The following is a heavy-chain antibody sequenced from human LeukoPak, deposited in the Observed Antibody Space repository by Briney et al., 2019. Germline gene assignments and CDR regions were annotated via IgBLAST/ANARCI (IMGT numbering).Heavy chain of an antibody. CDR1: GFTFSSYG. J-gene: IGHJ4*02. Sequence: SGGSLRLSCAASGFTFSSYGMSWVRQAPGKGLEWVSAISGSGGSTYYADSVKGRFTISRDNSKNTLYLQMNSLRAEDTAVYYCAKSPTFGGVIVIQPLYYFDYWGQGTLVTVSS. CDR2: ISGSGGST. V-gene: IGHV3-23*01. CDR3: AKSPTFGGVIVIQPLYYFDY. D-gene: IGHD3-16*02.